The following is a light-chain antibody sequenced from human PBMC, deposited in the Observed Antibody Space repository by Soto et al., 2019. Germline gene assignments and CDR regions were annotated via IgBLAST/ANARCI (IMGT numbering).Light chain of an antibody. V-gene: IGKV3-20*01. CDR2: AAS. CDR1: RSFASSY. J-gene: IGKJ2*01. CDR3: QHYYSSPPYT. Sequence: EIVLTQSPVTLSLSPGERATLSCGPSRSFASSYLGWYQQKPGQAPRLLIYAASTRATDIPDRFSGSGSATDFTLTISRLEPEDSAVYYCQHYYSSPPYTFGQGTKVDIK.